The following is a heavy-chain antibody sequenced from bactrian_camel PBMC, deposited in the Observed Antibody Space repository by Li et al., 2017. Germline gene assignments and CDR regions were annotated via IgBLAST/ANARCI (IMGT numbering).Heavy chain of an antibody. D-gene: IGHD2*01. V-gene: IGHV3S31*01. CDR2: INSGVYGGGNST. CDR1: GFTFRVWD. Sequence: DVQLVESGGGLVQPGGSLRLSCTASGFTFRVWDMSWIRQAPGKGLKWISLINSGVYGGGNSTFYADSVKGRFTISRDDAKNTLYLQLNSLKTEDTAVYYCAKVYGDSWSGSPWGQGTQVTVS. J-gene: IGHJ6*01. CDR3: AKVYGDSWSGSP.